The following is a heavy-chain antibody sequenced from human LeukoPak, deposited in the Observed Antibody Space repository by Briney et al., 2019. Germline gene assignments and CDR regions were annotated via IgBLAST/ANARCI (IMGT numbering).Heavy chain of an antibody. CDR2: INPNSGGT. J-gene: IGHJ5*02. D-gene: IGHD2-2*01. V-gene: IGHV1-2*02. Sequence: ASVKVSCKASGYTFTGYYMHWVRQAPGQGLEWMGWINPNSGGTNYAQKFQGRVTMTRDTSISTAYMELSRLRSDDTAVYYCARGGDIVVVPAALSWFDPWGQGTLVTVPS. CDR1: GYTFTGYY. CDR3: ARGGDIVVVPAALSWFDP.